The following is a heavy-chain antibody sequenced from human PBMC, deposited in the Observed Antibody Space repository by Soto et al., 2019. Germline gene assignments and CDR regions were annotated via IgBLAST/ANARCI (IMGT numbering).Heavy chain of an antibody. D-gene: IGHD5-18*01. CDR2: ISSSGGTI. Sequence: GGSLRLSCGASGFTFSDDYMSWIRQAPGKGLEWVSYISSSGGTIYYADSVKGRFTISRDNDKNSLFLQMNSLRADDTAVYYCAISSSPMDAWLDYWGQGTMVTVFS. CDR3: AISSSPMDAWLDY. CDR1: GFTFSDDY. J-gene: IGHJ4*02. V-gene: IGHV3-11*01.